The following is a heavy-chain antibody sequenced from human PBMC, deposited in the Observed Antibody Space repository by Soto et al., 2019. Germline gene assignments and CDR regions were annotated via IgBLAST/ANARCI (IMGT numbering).Heavy chain of an antibody. J-gene: IGHJ4*02. CDR2: ISSSGSTI. V-gene: IGHV3-11*01. Sequence: GGSLRLSCAASGFTFSDYYMSWIRQAPGKGLEWISYISSSGSTIYHADSVKGRFTISRDNAKNSLYLQMNGLRAEDTAVYYYARDLNPREALARYYFDSWGEAILHTVSS. CDR3: ARDLNPREALARYYFDS. D-gene: IGHD1-1*01. CDR1: GFTFSDYY.